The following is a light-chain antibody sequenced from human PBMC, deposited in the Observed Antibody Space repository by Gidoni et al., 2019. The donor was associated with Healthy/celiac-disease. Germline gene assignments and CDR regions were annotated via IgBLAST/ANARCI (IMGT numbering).Light chain of an antibody. CDR1: SSDVGGYNY. CDR2: DVS. CDR3: CSYAGSYTLV. J-gene: IGLJ2*01. V-gene: IGLV2-11*01. Sequence: SVSGSPGQSVTISCTGTSSDVGGYNYVSWYQQNPGKAPKLMIYDVSKRPSGVPDRFSGSKSGNTASLTISGLQAEDEDYYYCCSYAGSYTLVFGGGTKLTVL.